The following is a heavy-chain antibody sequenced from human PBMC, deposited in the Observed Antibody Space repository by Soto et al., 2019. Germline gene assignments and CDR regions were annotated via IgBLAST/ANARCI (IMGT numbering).Heavy chain of an antibody. J-gene: IGHJ4*02. D-gene: IGHD3-16*01. CDR3: GGGGGGRVEGDY. V-gene: IGHV1-69*01. Sequence: QVQLVQSGAEVKKPGSSVKVSCKASGGTFSSYAISWVRQAPGQGVEWMGGIIPIFGTANYAQKFQGKVTITRTECTGTPLTGPKAWKSEETAVYWCGGGGGGRVEGDYWGQGTLVTVSA. CDR2: IIPIFGTA. CDR1: GGTFSSYA.